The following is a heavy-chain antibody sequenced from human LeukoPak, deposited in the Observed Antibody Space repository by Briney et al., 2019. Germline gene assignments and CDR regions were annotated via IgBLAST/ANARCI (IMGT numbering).Heavy chain of an antibody. CDR2: IIPIFGTA. CDR1: GCTFSSYA. J-gene: IGHJ4*02. Sequence: SLKVSCKASGCTFSSYAISWVRQAPGQGLEWMEGIIPIFGTANYAQKFQGRVTITADESTSTAYMELSSLRSEDTAVYYCARARIAAAGTGSDYWGQGTLVTVSS. CDR3: ARARIAAAGTGSDY. D-gene: IGHD6-13*01. V-gene: IGHV1-69*01.